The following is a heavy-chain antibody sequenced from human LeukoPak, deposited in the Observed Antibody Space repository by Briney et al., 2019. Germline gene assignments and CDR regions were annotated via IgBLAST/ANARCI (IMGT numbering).Heavy chain of an antibody. Sequence: SETLSLTCAVYGGSFSGYYWGWIRQPQGKGLEWIGEFNHSGSTTYHRSLKSGVRISVDPSKNQFSLKLSSVTGADTAVYYCARGQGVWGLIFGYWGQGSLVTASS. J-gene: IGHJ4*02. CDR1: GGSFSGYY. V-gene: IGHV4-34*01. CDR3: ARGQGVWGLIFGY. CDR2: FNHSGST. D-gene: IGHD3-10*02.